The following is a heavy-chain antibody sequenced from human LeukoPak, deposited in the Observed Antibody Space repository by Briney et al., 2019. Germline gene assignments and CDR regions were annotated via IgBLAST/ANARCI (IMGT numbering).Heavy chain of an antibody. CDR2: IRQDGYQ. CDR1: GFTFGNYW. V-gene: IGHV3-7*01. Sequence: GGSLRLSCAASGFTFGNYWMNWVRQAPGKGLEWVANIRQDGYQHYVESVKGRFTISRDNAKNSLFLQMNSLRAEDTAVYYCARDAGGDWSIDYWGQGTLVTVSS. J-gene: IGHJ4*02. CDR3: ARDAGGDWSIDY. D-gene: IGHD2-21*02.